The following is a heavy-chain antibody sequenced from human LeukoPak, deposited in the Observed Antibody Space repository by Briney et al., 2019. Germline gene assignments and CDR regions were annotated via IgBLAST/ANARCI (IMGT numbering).Heavy chain of an antibody. D-gene: IGHD3-22*01. CDR3: ARVVGDYYDSSGYLWFDP. V-gene: IGHV3-66*01. J-gene: IGHJ5*02. Sequence: GGSLRLSCAASGFTVSSNYMSWVRQAPGKGLEWVSVIYSGGSTYYADSVKGRCTISRDTSKNTLYLQMNRLRAEETAVYYCARVVGDYYDSSGYLWFDPWGQGNLVTVSS. CDR1: GFTVSSNY. CDR2: IYSGGST.